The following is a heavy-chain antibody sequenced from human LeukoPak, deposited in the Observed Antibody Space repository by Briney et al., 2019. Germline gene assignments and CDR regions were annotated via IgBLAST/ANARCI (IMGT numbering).Heavy chain of an antibody. Sequence: PSETLSLTCTVSGGSISSSSYYWGWIRQPPGKGLEWIGSIYYSGSTYYNPSLKSRVTISVDTSKNQFSLKLSSVTAADTAGASWRNYVSGSYNSYVYWAQGTPVTISS. CDR1: GGSISSSSYY. J-gene: IGHJ4*02. CDR2: IYYSGST. V-gene: IGHV4-39*01. CDR3: RNYVSGSYNSYVY. D-gene: IGHD3-10*01.